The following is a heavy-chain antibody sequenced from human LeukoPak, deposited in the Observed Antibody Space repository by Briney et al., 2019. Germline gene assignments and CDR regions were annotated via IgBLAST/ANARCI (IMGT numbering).Heavy chain of an antibody. Sequence: GGSLRLSCVDSTFGVRANYMTWVRQAPGKGLEWVSGISWNSGSIGYADSVKGRFTISRDNAKNSLYLQMNSLRAEDTAIYYCATYRQVLLPFESWGQGTLVTVSS. J-gene: IGHJ4*02. CDR1: TFGVRANY. D-gene: IGHD2-8*02. CDR2: ISWNSGSI. CDR3: ATYRQVLLPFES. V-gene: IGHV3-20*04.